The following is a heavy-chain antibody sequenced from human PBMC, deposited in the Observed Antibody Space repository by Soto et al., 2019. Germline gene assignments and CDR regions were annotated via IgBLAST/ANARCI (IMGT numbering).Heavy chain of an antibody. J-gene: IGHJ3*02. V-gene: IGHV3-30*18. Sequence: GGSLRLSCAAAGFSFESNGMHWVRRAPGEGLEWVAGISFDGSNKYYRDSVSGRFAIFRDNSKKTLSLQMNSLRADDTAVYYCAKEFQWELHAFDIWGQGTMVTVSS. D-gene: IGHD1-26*01. CDR3: AKEFQWELHAFDI. CDR2: ISFDGSNK. CDR1: GFSFESNG.